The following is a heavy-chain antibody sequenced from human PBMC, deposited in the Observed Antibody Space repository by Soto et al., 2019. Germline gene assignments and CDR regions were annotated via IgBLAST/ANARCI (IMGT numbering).Heavy chain of an antibody. J-gene: IGHJ5*02. CDR2: INHSGST. Sequence: QVQLQQWGAGLLKPSETLSLTCAVYGGSFSGYYWSGIRQPPGQGLEWIGEINHSGSTNYNPSLKSRVTISVDTSKNQFSLKLRSVTAADTAVYYCASRRITIFGVVTHRWCDPWGQGTLVTVSS. V-gene: IGHV4-34*01. CDR1: GGSFSGYY. D-gene: IGHD3-3*01. CDR3: ASRRITIFGVVTHRWCDP.